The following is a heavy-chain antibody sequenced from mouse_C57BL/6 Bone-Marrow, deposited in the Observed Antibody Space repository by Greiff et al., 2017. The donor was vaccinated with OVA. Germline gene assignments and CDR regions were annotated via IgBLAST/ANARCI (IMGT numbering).Heavy chain of an antibody. D-gene: IGHD1-1*01. CDR3: ARRYYYGSSYAMDY. CDR1: GYTFTTYP. Sequence: QVHVKQSGAELVKPGASVKMSCKASGYTFTTYPIEWMKQNHGKSLEWIGNFHPYNDDTKYNEKFKGKATLTVEKSSSTVYLELSRLTSDDSAVYYCARRYYYGSSYAMDYWGQGTSVTVSS. V-gene: IGHV1-47*01. J-gene: IGHJ4*01. CDR2: FHPYNDDT.